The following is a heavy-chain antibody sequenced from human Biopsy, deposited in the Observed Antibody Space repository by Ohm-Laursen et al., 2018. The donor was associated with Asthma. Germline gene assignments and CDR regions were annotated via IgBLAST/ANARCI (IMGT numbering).Heavy chain of an antibody. Sequence: SLRLSCAAFGFTFGGYAMSWARQAPGKGLEWVSTISPDGRSAHGPDSFRGRFTISRDNSRDTLYLQMRSLRADDTAVYYCVKDTVEDRGGYYTLDVWGQGTKVTVSS. CDR3: VKDTVEDRGGYYTLDV. J-gene: IGHJ3*01. CDR1: GFTFGGYA. D-gene: IGHD3-22*01. V-gene: IGHV3-23*01. CDR2: ISPDGRSA.